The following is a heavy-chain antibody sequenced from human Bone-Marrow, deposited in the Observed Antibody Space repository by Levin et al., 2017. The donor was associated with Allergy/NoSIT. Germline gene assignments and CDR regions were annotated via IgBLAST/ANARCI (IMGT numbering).Heavy chain of an antibody. CDR2: ISPNSGGT. CDR1: GYSFTGFY. CDR3: SRRPHYYDSSGYYGPHAFDI. Sequence: GESLKISCKASGYSFTGFYLHWIRQAPRQGLEWMGWISPNSGGTNYAQKFQGRVTMSRDTSISTAYMELSRLRSDDTAVYYCSRRPHYYDSSGYYGPHAFDIWGQGTMVTVSS. D-gene: IGHD3-22*01. J-gene: IGHJ3*02. V-gene: IGHV1-2*02.